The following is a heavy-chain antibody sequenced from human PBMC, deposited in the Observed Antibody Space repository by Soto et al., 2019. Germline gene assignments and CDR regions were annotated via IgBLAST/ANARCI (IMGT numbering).Heavy chain of an antibody. J-gene: IGHJ4*02. D-gene: IGHD3-10*01. CDR2: IDNDGSS. CDR3: ARDSARTFDY. V-gene: IGHV3-74*01. CDR1: GFRFSAYW. Sequence: DVQLVESGGGLVQPGGSLRLSCAGSGFRFSAYWIHWVRQVPGKGLFWVSRIDNDGSSTYAEAVRGRFTISRDNAKNTVYLQLNSLRAEYTAVYYCARDSARTFDYWGQGTLVSVSS.